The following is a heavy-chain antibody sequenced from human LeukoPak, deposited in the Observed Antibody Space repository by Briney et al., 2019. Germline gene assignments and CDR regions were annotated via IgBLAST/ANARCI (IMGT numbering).Heavy chain of an antibody. V-gene: IGHV4-59*01. CDR2: IYYSGST. CDR1: GGSISSYY. D-gene: IGHD5-24*01. J-gene: IGHJ4*02. CDR3: ARAGVMSTIGRFDY. Sequence: SETLSLTCTVSGGSISSYYWSWIRQPPGKGLEWIGYIYYSGSTNYNPSLRSRVTISVDTSKNQFSLKLSSVTAADTAVYYCARAGVMSTIGRFDYWGQGTLVTVSS.